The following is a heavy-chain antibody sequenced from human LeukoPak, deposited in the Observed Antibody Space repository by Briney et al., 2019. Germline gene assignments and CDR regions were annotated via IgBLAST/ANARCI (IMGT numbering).Heavy chain of an antibody. CDR3: AVYSSSSLSYYYGMDV. Sequence: SVKVSCKASGFTFTSSAMQWVRQARGQRLEWIGWIVVGSGNTNYAQKFRERVTITRDMSTSTAYMELSSLRSEDTAVYYCAVYSSSSLSYYYGMDVWGQGTTVTVSS. V-gene: IGHV1-58*02. CDR1: GFTFTSSA. CDR2: IVVGSGNT. J-gene: IGHJ6*02. D-gene: IGHD6-6*01.